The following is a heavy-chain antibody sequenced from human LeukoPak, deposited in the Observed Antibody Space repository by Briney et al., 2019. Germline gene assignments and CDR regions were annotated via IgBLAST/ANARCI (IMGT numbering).Heavy chain of an antibody. CDR3: ARASHYDILTGYYNVNWFDP. D-gene: IGHD3-9*01. V-gene: IGHV3-48*04. CDR1: GFTFSSYS. Sequence: PGGSLRLSCAASGFTFSSYSMNWVRQAPGKGLEWVSYISSSSSTIYYADSVKGRFTISRDNAKNSLYLQMNSLRAEDTAVYYCARASHYDILTGYYNVNWFDPWAREPWSPSPQ. CDR2: ISSSSSTI. J-gene: IGHJ5*02.